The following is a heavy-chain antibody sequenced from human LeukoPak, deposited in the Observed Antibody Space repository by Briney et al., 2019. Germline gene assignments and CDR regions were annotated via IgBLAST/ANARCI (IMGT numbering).Heavy chain of an antibody. J-gene: IGHJ4*02. V-gene: IGHV3-9*01. Sequence: GGSLRLSCAGSGFIFNNYAMHWVRQPPGKGLEWVSGISWNSGSIDYADSVKGRFTISRDNAKNSLYLQMNSLRAEDTALYYCATGTLENDATFDYWGQGTLVTVSS. CDR1: GFIFNNYA. CDR2: ISWNSGSI. D-gene: IGHD1-1*01. CDR3: ATGTLENDATFDY.